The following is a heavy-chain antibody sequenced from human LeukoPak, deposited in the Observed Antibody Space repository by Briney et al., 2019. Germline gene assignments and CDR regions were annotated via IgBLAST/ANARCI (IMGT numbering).Heavy chain of an antibody. CDR2: IYTSGST. CDR3: ARHGIRNYYYYYMDV. Sequence: LETLSLTCTVSGGSISSYYWSWIRQPPGKGLEWIGYIYTSGSTNYNPSLKSRVTISVDTSKNQFSLKLSSVTAADTAVYYCARHGIRNYYYYYMDVWGKGTTVTVSS. CDR1: GGSISSYY. J-gene: IGHJ6*03. V-gene: IGHV4-4*09. D-gene: IGHD5-18*01.